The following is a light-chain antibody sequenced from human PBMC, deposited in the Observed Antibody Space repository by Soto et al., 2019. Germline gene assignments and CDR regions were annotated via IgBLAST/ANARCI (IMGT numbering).Light chain of an antibody. J-gene: IGLJ3*02. CDR1: SSDVGGFNF. CDR2: EVS. V-gene: IGLV2-14*01. Sequence: QSALTQPASVSGSPGQSITISCTGTSSDVGGFNFVSWYQQHPGSAPKLIIYEVSNRPSGVSDRFSGSKSGNTASLTVSGLQAEDEANYYCCSFTSSATWVFGGGTKVTVL. CDR3: CSFTSSATWV.